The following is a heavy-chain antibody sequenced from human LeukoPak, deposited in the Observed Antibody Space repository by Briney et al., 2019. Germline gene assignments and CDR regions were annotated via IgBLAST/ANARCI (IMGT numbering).Heavy chain of an antibody. CDR2: IIPVFGTA. V-gene: IGHV1-69*06. Sequence: VASVKVSCKASGDTFSSYAISWVRQAPGQGLEWMGGIIPVFGTANYAQKFQGRVTITADKSTSTAYMELSSLRSEDTAVYYCARASYGDCFDNWGQGPLVTVSS. D-gene: IGHD4-17*01. CDR1: GDTFSSYA. CDR3: ARASYGDCFDN. J-gene: IGHJ4*02.